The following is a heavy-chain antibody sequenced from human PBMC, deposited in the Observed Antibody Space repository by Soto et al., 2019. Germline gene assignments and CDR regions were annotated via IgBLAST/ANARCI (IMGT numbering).Heavy chain of an antibody. CDR2: IKQDGSEK. V-gene: IGHV3-7*01. Sequence: EVQLVESGGGLVQPVGSLRLSCAASAFTFSTHWMSWLRQAPGKGLEWVATIKQDGSEKYHVDSVKGRFTISRDNAKESLYLEMNSLRAEDTAVYFCVRGCGRSSCPYYFDYWGQGSLVTVSS. J-gene: IGHJ4*02. CDR1: AFTFSTHW. CDR3: VRGCGRSSCPYYFDY. D-gene: IGHD2-2*01.